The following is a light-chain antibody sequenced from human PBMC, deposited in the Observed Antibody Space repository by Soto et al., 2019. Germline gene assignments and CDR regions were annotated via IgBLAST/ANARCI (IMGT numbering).Light chain of an antibody. Sequence: DLVMTQTPLSSPVTLGQPASISCRSSQSLVHSDGNTYLSWLQQRPGQPPRLLIYKISNRFYVVTDRFSGSGAGTDFTMKISRVEAEDVGVYSCVQATHLLTFGGGTKVEIK. CDR2: KIS. J-gene: IGKJ4*01. V-gene: IGKV2-24*01. CDR3: VQATHLLT. CDR1: QSLVHSDGNTY.